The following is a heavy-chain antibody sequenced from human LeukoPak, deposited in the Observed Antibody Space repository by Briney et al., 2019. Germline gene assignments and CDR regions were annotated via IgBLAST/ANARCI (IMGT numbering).Heavy chain of an antibody. D-gene: IGHD3-22*01. CDR3: AKDENYYDSSGYYPRPY. V-gene: IGHV3-23*01. Sequence: GGSLRLSCAASGFTFSSYAMSWVRQAPGKGLEWVSATSGSGGSTYYADSVKGRFTISRDNSKNTLYLQMNSLRAEDTAVYYCAKDENYYDSSGYYPRPYWGQGTLVTASS. CDR1: GFTFSSYA. J-gene: IGHJ4*02. CDR2: TSGSGGST.